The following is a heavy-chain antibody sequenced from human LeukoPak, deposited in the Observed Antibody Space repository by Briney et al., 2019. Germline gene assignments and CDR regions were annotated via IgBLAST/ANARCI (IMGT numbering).Heavy chain of an antibody. Sequence: GASVKVSCKATGYTVTSYGISWVRQAPGQGPEWMGWISAYNGYTNYAQKFQGRVTMTTDTSTNTAYMKLRSLRSDDTAVYYCARNGSGWYFLDYWGQGTLVTVSS. D-gene: IGHD6-19*01. CDR1: GYTVTSYG. J-gene: IGHJ4*02. CDR3: ARNGSGWYFLDY. V-gene: IGHV1-18*01. CDR2: ISAYNGYT.